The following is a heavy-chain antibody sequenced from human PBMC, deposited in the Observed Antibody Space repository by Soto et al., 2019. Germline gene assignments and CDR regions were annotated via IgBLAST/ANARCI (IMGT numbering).Heavy chain of an antibody. Sequence: SETLSLTCAVYGGSFSGYYWSWIRQPPGKGLEWIGEINHSGSTNYNPSLKSRVTISVDTSKNQFSLKLSSVTAADTAVYYCASGRVRGVIKNSYYYYYGMDVWGQGTTVTVSS. J-gene: IGHJ6*02. CDR3: ASGRVRGVIKNSYYYYYGMDV. V-gene: IGHV4-34*01. CDR2: INHSGST. D-gene: IGHD3-10*01. CDR1: GGSFSGYY.